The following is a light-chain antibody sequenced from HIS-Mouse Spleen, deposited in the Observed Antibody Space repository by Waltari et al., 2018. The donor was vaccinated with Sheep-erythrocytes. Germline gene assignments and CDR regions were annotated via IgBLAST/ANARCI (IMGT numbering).Light chain of an antibody. J-gene: IGLJ2*01. CDR2: QDS. CDR3: QAWDSSTVV. V-gene: IGLV3-1*01. Sequence: SYELTQPPSVSVSPGQTASITCHGDKLGDNYACWYQQKPGHSPVLVIYQDSKRPSGIPERFSGSNSGNTATLTISGTQAMDEADYYCQAWDSSTVVFGGGTKLTVL. CDR1: KLGDNY.